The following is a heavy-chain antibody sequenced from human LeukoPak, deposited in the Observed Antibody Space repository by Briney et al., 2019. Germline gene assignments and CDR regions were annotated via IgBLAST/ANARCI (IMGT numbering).Heavy chain of an antibody. CDR3: ARDREQWLVDSFDI. CDR2: IWYDARNK. D-gene: IGHD6-19*01. CDR1: GFIFSSYG. V-gene: IGHV3-33*08. Sequence: GGSLRLSCAASGFIFSSYGMHWVRQAPGKGLEWVAVIWYDARNKYYADSVKGRFTISRDNAKNSLYLQMNSLRVEDTAVYYCARDREQWLVDSFDIWGQGTMVTVSS. J-gene: IGHJ3*02.